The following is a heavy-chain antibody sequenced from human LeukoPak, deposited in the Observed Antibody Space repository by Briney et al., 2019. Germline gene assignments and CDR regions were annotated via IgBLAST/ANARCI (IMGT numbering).Heavy chain of an antibody. D-gene: IGHD3-22*01. CDR2: INPNSGGT. Sequence: PEASVKVSCKASGYTFTGYYMHWVRQAPGQGLEWMGWINPNSGGTNYAKKFQGRVTMTRDTSISTAYMELSRLRSDDTAVYYCARDDNYYDSSGYYPYYYYYGMDVWGQGTTVTVPS. J-gene: IGHJ6*02. CDR1: GYTFTGYY. CDR3: ARDDNYYDSSGYYPYYYYYGMDV. V-gene: IGHV1-2*02.